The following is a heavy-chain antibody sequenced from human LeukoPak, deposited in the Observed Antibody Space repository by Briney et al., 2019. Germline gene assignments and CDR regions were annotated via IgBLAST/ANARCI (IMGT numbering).Heavy chain of an antibody. CDR3: ARDRDYYGSGSYFTDY. CDR2: GDYSGGT. Sequence: PSETLSLTCTVSGDSFSSVTDYWAWIRQPPGKGLEWIASGDYSGGTYYNPSLESRVAISADTSKNQFSLKLSSVTAADTAVYYCARDRDYYGSGSYFTDYWGQGTLVTVSS. V-gene: IGHV4-39*07. CDR1: GDSFSSVTDY. D-gene: IGHD3-10*01. J-gene: IGHJ4*02.